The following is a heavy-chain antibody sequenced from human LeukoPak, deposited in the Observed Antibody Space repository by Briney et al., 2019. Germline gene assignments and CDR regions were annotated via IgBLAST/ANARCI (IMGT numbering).Heavy chain of an antibody. CDR2: ISSSSSYI. Sequence: GGSLRLSCAASGFTFSNYAMSWVRQAPGKGLEWVSSISSSSSYIYYADSVKGRFTISRDNAKNSLYLQMNSLRAEDTAVYYCARGWIQLSLVPPGHWGQGTLVTVSS. D-gene: IGHD5-18*01. V-gene: IGHV3-21*01. CDR3: ARGWIQLSLVPPGH. CDR1: GFTFSNYA. J-gene: IGHJ4*02.